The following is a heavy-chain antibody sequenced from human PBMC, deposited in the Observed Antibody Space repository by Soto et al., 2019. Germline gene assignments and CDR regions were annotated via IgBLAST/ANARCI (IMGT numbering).Heavy chain of an antibody. J-gene: IGHJ6*02. CDR2: IYYSGST. D-gene: IGHD3-3*01. V-gene: IGHV4-31*03. CDR1: GGSISSGGYY. CDR3: ARGNDFWSGYTSGDYYYGMDV. Sequence: QVQLQESGPGLVKPSQTLSLTCTVSGGSISSGGYYWSWIRQHPGKGLEWIGYIYYSGSTYYNPSLKSRVTLSVDTSKNQFSLKLSSVTAADTAVYYCARGNDFWSGYTSGDYYYGMDVWGQGTTVTVSS.